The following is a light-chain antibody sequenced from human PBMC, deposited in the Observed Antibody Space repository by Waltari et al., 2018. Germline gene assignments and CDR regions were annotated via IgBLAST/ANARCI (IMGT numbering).Light chain of an antibody. V-gene: IGLV2-8*01. Sequence: QSALTQPPSASGSPGQSVRISCTGAIRAVGDFNSVPWYQHHPDQAPKLLIYEVNKRPSGVPNRFSGSKSGYTASLTVSGLQAEDEAFYYCSSFVRGNNLLFGGGTRLTVL. CDR3: SSFVRGNNLL. J-gene: IGLJ2*01. CDR2: EVN. CDR1: IRAVGDFNS.